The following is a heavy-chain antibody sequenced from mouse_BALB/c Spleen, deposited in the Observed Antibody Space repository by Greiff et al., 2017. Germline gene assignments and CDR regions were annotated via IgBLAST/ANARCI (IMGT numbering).Heavy chain of an antibody. CDR1: GLTFSSYA. CDR2: ISSGGST. V-gene: IGHV5-6-5*01. J-gene: IGHJ1*01. Sequence: EVQLVESGGGLVKPGGSLKLSCAASGLTFSSYAMSWVRQTPEKRLEWVASISSGGSTYYPDSVKGRFTISRDNARNILYLQMSSLRSEDTAMYYCARGMACYYGSSHWYFDVWGAGTTVTVSS. CDR3: ARGMACYYGSSHWYFDV. D-gene: IGHD1-1*01.